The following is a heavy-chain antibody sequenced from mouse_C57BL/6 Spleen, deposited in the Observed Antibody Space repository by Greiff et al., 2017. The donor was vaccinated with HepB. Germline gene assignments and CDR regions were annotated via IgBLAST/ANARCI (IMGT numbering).Heavy chain of an antibody. V-gene: IGHV10-3*01. Sequence: EVQWVESGGGLVQPKGSLKLSCAASGFTFNTYAMHWVRQAPGKGLEWVARIRSKSSNYATYYADSVKDRFTISRDDSQSMLYLQMNNLKTEDTAMYYCVREGAYYSNYVLFAYWGQGTLVTVSA. J-gene: IGHJ3*01. CDR2: IRSKSSNYAT. D-gene: IGHD2-5*01. CDR3: VREGAYYSNYVLFAY. CDR1: GFTFNTYA.